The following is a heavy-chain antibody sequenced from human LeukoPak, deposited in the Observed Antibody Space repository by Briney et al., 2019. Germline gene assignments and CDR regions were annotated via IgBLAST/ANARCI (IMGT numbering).Heavy chain of an antibody. D-gene: IGHD3-10*01. CDR1: GGSFSGYY. V-gene: IGHV4-34*01. CDR3: AGSYGSGSYYPLFDY. Sequence: SETLSLTCAVYGGSFSGYYWSWIRQPPGKGLEWIGYIYHSGSTYYNPSLKSRVTISVDRSKNQFSLKLSSVTAADTAVYYCAGSYGSGSYYPLFDYWGQGTLVTVSS. CDR2: IYHSGST. J-gene: IGHJ4*02.